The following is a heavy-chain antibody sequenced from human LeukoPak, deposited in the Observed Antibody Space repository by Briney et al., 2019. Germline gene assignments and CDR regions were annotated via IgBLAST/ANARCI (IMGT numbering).Heavy chain of an antibody. Sequence: ASVKVSCKASGYTFTSYYMHWVRQAPGQGLEWMGIINPSGGSTSYAQKFQGRVTMTRNTSISTAYMELSSLRSEDTAVYYCARGPITYYYDSSRAFDIWGQGTMVTVSS. V-gene: IGHV1-46*01. J-gene: IGHJ3*02. CDR2: INPSGGST. CDR1: GYTFTSYY. D-gene: IGHD3-22*01. CDR3: ARGPITYYYDSSRAFDI.